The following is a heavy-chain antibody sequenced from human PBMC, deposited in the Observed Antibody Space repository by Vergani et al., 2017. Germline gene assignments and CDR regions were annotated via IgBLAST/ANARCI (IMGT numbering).Heavy chain of an antibody. V-gene: IGHV3-64*04. J-gene: IGHJ3*02. CDR3: ATDLGYYGSGSHLRLYAFDI. CDR1: GFTFSSYA. CDR2: ISSNGGST. Sequence: VQLVESGGGLVQPGVSLRLSCSASGFTFSSYAMHWVRQAPGKGLEYVSAISSNGGSTYYADSVKGRFTISRDNSKNTLYLQMNSLRAEDTAVYYCATDLGYYGSGSHLRLYAFDIWGQGTMVTVSS. D-gene: IGHD3-10*01.